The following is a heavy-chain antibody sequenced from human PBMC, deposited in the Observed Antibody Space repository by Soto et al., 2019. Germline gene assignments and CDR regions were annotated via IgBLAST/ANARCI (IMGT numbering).Heavy chain of an antibody. J-gene: IGHJ3*01. V-gene: IGHV3-30*03. CDR2: ISYDGSNT. D-gene: IGHD2-21*01. CDR1: GFTFSSYG. Sequence: GGSLRLSCAASGFTFSSYGMHWARQAPGKGLEWVAIISYDGSNTYYADSVKGRFTISRDNSKNTLYLQMNSLRAEDTAVYYCAREEGYCDGGRCFRSAFDVWGQGTVVTVSS. CDR3: AREEGYCDGGRCFRSAFDV.